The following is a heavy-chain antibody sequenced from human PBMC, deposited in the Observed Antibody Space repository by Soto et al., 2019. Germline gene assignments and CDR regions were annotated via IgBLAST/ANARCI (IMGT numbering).Heavy chain of an antibody. CDR3: ARPRYCSGGSCDWDWFDP. Sequence: QVQLVQSGAEVKKPGASVKVSCKASGYTFTSYVISWVRQAPGQGLEWMGWISAYNGNTNYAQKLQGRVTMTTDTSTSTAYMELRSLRSDDTAVYYCARPRYCSGGSCDWDWFDPCGQGTLVTVSS. CDR1: GYTFTSYV. J-gene: IGHJ5*02. D-gene: IGHD2-15*01. V-gene: IGHV1-18*01. CDR2: ISAYNGNT.